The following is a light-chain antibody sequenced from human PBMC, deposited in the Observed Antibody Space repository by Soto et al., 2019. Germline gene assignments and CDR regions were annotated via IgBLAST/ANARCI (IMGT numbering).Light chain of an antibody. CDR1: QGISNS. CDR2: GAS. J-gene: IGKJ1*01. CDR3: LQHNIYPRT. V-gene: IGKV1-17*03. Sequence: DIQMTQSPSAMSASVGDSVTITCRASQGISNSLAWFQQKPGKVPQRLIYGASSLQSGVPSRFSGSGSGTEFSLTISSLQPEDFATYYCLQHNIYPRTFGQGTKVEIK.